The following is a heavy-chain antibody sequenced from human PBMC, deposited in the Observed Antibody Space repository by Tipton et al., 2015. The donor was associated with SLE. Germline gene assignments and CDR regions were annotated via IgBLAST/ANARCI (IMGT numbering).Heavy chain of an antibody. CDR1: GFTFSSYS. CDR2: ISSGSSYK. V-gene: IGHV3-21*04. CDR3: AKRESSDLTDF. D-gene: IGHD2-21*01. Sequence: SLRLSCAASGFTFSSYSMNWVRQAPGKGLEWVSSISSGSSYKYYADSVKGRFTISRDNAKNSLYLQMNSLRAEDTAVYYCAKRESSDLTDFWGQGTLVTVSS. J-gene: IGHJ4*02.